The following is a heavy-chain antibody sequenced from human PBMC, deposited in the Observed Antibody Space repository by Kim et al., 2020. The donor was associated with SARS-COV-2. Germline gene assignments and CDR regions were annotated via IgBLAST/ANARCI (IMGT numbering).Heavy chain of an antibody. J-gene: IGHJ4*02. CDR3: ARDHYTVVVIASYFDY. Sequence: GGSLRLSCAASGFTFSSYWMSWVRQAPGKGLEWVANIKQDGSEKYYVDSVKGRFTISRDNAKNSLYLQMNSLRAEDTAVYYCARDHYTVVVIASYFDYWGQGTLVTVSS. V-gene: IGHV3-7*03. D-gene: IGHD2-21*01. CDR2: IKQDGSEK. CDR1: GFTFSSYW.